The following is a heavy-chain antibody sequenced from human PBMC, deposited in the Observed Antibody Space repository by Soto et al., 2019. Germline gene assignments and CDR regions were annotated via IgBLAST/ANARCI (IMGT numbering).Heavy chain of an antibody. V-gene: IGHV3-48*03. CDR2: ISSSGTTI. J-gene: IGHJ3*01. CDR1: GFTFSSYE. Sequence: EVQLVESGGGLVQPGGSLRLSCVASGFTFSSYEMHWVRQAPGKGLEWVSYISSSGTTIYYADSVKGRFTISRDNAKNSLYLQMNSLRAEDTAVYYCARYYDSGDYYYSDAFDVWGQGTMVTVFS. D-gene: IGHD3-22*01. CDR3: ARYYDSGDYYYSDAFDV.